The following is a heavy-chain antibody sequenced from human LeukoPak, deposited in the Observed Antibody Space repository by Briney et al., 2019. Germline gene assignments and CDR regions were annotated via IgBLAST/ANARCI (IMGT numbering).Heavy chain of an antibody. J-gene: IGHJ4*02. Sequence: SETLSLTCTVSGGSISSYYWSWIRQPPGKGLEWIGYIYYSESTNYNPSLRSRVTISVDTSKNQFSLKLSSVTAADTAVYYCARHDSSGYYRLGYWGQGTLVTVSS. CDR3: ARHDSSGYYRLGY. V-gene: IGHV4-59*08. CDR2: IYYSEST. D-gene: IGHD3-22*01. CDR1: GGSISSYY.